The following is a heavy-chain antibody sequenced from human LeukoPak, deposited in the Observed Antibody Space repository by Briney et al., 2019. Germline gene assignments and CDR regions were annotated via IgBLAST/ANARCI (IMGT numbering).Heavy chain of an antibody. CDR1: GFTFSSYE. CDR3: AREGYFVWLLFFDY. D-gene: IGHD3-9*01. CDR2: ISSSGSTI. J-gene: IGHJ4*02. Sequence: PGGSLRLSCAASGFTFSSYEMNWVRQAPGKGLEWVSYISSSGSTIYYADSVKGRFTISRDNAKNSLYLQMNSLRAEDTAVYYCAREGYFVWLLFFDYWGQGTLVTVSS. V-gene: IGHV3-48*03.